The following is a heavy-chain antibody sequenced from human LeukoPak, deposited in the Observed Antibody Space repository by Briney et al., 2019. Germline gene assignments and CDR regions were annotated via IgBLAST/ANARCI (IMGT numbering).Heavy chain of an antibody. D-gene: IGHD2-2*01. CDR1: GFTFSSNA. Sequence: GGSLRLSCAASGFTFSSNAMSWVRQAPGKGLEWVSAISGSGGSTYYADSVKGRFTISRDNSKNTLYLQTNSLRAEDTAVYYCAKGKDIVVVPAAMSFDYWGQGTLVTVSS. CDR3: AKGKDIVVVPAAMSFDY. CDR2: ISGSGGST. V-gene: IGHV3-23*01. J-gene: IGHJ4*02.